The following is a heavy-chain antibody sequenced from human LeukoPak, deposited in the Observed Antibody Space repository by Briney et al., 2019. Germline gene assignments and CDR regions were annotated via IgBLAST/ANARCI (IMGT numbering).Heavy chain of an antibody. CDR3: ARDRSLDYYDSSGYSYYYYYGMDV. CDR1: GFTFSSYA. J-gene: IGHJ6*02. D-gene: IGHD3-22*01. Sequence: GGSLRLSCAASGFTFSSYAMSWVRQAPGKGLEWVSAVSGSGDTTYYADSVKGRFTISRDNSRTTLYLQMNSLRAEDTAVYYCARDRSLDYYDSSGYSYYYYYGMDVWGQGTTVTVSS. V-gene: IGHV3-23*01. CDR2: VSGSGDTT.